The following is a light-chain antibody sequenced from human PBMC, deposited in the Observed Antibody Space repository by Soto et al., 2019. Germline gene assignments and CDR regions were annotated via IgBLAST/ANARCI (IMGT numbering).Light chain of an antibody. CDR2: KAS. V-gene: IGKV1-5*03. CDR1: QTISSW. Sequence: DIQMTQSPSTLSGSVGDRVTITCRASQTISSWLAWYQQKPGKVQKLLIYKASTLKSGVPSRFSGSGPGTEYPLNISSLQNDDFANNKCQHYNSESEGFAQWMKVDIK. CDR3: QHYNSESEG. J-gene: IGKJ1*01.